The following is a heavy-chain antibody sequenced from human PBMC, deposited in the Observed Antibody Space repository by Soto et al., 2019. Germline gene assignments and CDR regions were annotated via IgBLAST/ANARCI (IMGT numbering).Heavy chain of an antibody. CDR3: ASGIQLWLRRINNGYSG. CDR1: GGTFSTYA. CDR2: IIPMFGTA. Sequence: QVQLVQSGAEVKKPESSVKVSCKAPGGTFSTYAISWVRQAPGQGLEWMGGIIPMFGTANYAQRFPDRVTITADESTNTAYMELSCLRSEETAVYFCASGIQLWLRRINNGYSGWGQGTLVTVSS. J-gene: IGHJ4*02. V-gene: IGHV1-69*12. D-gene: IGHD5-18*01.